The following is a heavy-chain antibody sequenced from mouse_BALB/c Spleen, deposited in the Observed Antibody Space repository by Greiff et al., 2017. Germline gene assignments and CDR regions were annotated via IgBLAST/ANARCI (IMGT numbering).Heavy chain of an antibody. Sequence: EVKLEESGGGLVKPGGSLKLSCAASGFTFSSYTMSWVRQTPEKRLEWVATISSGGSYTYYPDSVKGRFTISRDNAKNTLYLQMSSLKSEDTAMYYCTRDPRLFDYWGQGTTLTVSS. CDR2: ISSGGSYT. CDR3: TRDPRLFDY. V-gene: IGHV5-6-4*01. CDR1: GFTFSSYT. J-gene: IGHJ2*01.